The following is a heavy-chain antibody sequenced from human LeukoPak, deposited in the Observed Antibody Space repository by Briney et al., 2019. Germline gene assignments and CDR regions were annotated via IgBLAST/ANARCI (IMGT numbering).Heavy chain of an antibody. J-gene: IGHJ3*02. V-gene: IGHV4-34*01. D-gene: IGHD6-6*01. CDR3: ARRKIAARNSRDAFDI. Sequence: SETLSLTCAVYGGSFSGYYWSWIRQPPGKGLEWIGEINHSGSTNYNPSLKSRVTISVDTSKNQFSLKLSSVTAADTAVYYCARRKIAARNSRDAFDIWGQGTMVTVSS. CDR2: INHSGST. CDR1: GGSFSGYY.